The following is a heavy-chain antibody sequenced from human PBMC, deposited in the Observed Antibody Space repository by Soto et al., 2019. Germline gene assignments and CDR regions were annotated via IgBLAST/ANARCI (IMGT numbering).Heavy chain of an antibody. D-gene: IGHD4-4*01. J-gene: IGHJ4*02. CDR1: GGTISGYY. V-gene: IGHV4-59*08. Sequence: SETLSLTCTVTGGTISGYYWSWIRQAPGKGLEWIAYIYNSGTTNYNPSLKSRVTISEDSSKNQISLKLSPVTAADTAVYYCARHRRTTVDTFYFESWGQGARVSVSS. CDR2: IYNSGTT. CDR3: ARHRRTTVDTFYFES.